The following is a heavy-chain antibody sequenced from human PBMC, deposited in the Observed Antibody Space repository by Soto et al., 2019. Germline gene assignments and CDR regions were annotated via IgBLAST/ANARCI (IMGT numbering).Heavy chain of an antibody. Sequence: QVQLVQSGAEVKKPGASVKVSCKASGYTFTGYYMHWVRQAPGQGLEWMGWINPNSGGTNYAQKFQGWVTMTRDTSIRTDCMELSRLRSDVTAVYYCARGYGCSSGVSLVIDYWGQGTLVTVSS. CDR3: ARGYGCSSGVSLVIDY. D-gene: IGHD6-6*01. V-gene: IGHV1-2*04. CDR1: GYTFTGYY. J-gene: IGHJ4*02. CDR2: INPNSGGT.